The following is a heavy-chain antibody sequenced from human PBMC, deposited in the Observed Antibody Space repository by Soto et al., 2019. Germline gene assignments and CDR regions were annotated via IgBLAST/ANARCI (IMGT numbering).Heavy chain of an antibody. Sequence: GGSLRLSCAASGFTVSSNYMSWVRQAPGKGLEWVSVIYSGGSTYYADSVKGRFTISRHNSKNTLYLQMNSLRAEDTAVYYCARAQSYWEWLPQGYWYFDLWGRGTLVTVSS. CDR2: IYSGGST. CDR1: GFTVSSNY. D-gene: IGHD3-3*01. CDR3: ARAQSYWEWLPQGYWYFDL. J-gene: IGHJ2*01. V-gene: IGHV3-53*04.